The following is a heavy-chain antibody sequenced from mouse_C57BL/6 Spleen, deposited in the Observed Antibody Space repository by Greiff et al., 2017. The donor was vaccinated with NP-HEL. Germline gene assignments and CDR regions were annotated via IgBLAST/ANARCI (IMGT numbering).Heavy chain of an antibody. J-gene: IGHJ4*01. CDR1: GYTFTDYN. V-gene: IGHV1-18*01. CDR2: INPNNGGT. Sequence: EVQLQQSGPELVKPGASVKIPCKASGYTFTDYNMDWVKQSHGKSLEWIGDINPNNGGTIYNQKFKGKATLTVDKSSSTAYMELRSLTSEDTAVYYCARRWLLPLYYAMDYWGQGTSVTVSS. D-gene: IGHD2-3*01. CDR3: ARRWLLPLYYAMDY.